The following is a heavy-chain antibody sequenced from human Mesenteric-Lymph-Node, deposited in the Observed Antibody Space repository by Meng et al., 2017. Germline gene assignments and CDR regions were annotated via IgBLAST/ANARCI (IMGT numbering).Heavy chain of an antibody. CDR2: INPNSGGT. Sequence: ASVKVSCKASGYTFTGYYMHWVRQAPGQGLEWMGWINPNSGGTNYAQKFQGRVTMTRDTSISTAYMELSRLRSDDTAVYYCARELLTKGPFSKYDILTGYYFDYWGQGTLVTVSS. J-gene: IGHJ4*02. V-gene: IGHV1-2*02. D-gene: IGHD3-9*01. CDR1: GYTFTGYY. CDR3: ARELLTKGPFSKYDILTGYYFDY.